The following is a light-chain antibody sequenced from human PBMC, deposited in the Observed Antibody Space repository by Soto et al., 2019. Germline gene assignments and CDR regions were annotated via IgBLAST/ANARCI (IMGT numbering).Light chain of an antibody. J-gene: IGKJ4*01. CDR2: DAS. V-gene: IGKV1-33*01. Sequence: DIQMTQSPSSLSASVGDRVTITCQASQAISNYLNWYQQKPGKAPKLLIYDASNLETGVPSRFSGSGSGTDFTFTIISLQPEDIATYYCQQYDNLPSLTFGGGTKVEIK. CDR3: QQYDNLPSLT. CDR1: QAISNY.